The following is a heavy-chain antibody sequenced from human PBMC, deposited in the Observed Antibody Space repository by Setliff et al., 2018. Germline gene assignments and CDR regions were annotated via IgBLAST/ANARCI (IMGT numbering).Heavy chain of an antibody. J-gene: IGHJ4*02. CDR1: GYTFTTYG. CDR3: ARDSYAMVRGADSKRFDY. D-gene: IGHD3-10*01. Sequence: ASVKVSCKASGYTFTTYGISWVRQAPRQGLEWMGWISGYDGNTVYARKFQDRVTMTTDTSTTTAYMELRSLRSDDTAVYYCARDSYAMVRGADSKRFDYWGQGTLVTVSS. CDR2: ISGYDGNT. V-gene: IGHV1-18*01.